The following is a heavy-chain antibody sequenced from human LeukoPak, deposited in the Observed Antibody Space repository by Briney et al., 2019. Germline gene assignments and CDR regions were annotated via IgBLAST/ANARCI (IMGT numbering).Heavy chain of an antibody. CDR2: INPSGGST. J-gene: IGHJ4*02. Sequence: ASVKVSCKASGYTFTSYYMHWVRQASGQGLEWRGIINPSGGSTSYAQKFQGRVTMTRDMSTSTVYMELSSLRSEDTAVYYCARANHILTGYYHPVPFDYWGQGTLVTVSS. V-gene: IGHV1-46*01. CDR1: GYTFTSYY. D-gene: IGHD3-9*01. CDR3: ARANHILTGYYHPVPFDY.